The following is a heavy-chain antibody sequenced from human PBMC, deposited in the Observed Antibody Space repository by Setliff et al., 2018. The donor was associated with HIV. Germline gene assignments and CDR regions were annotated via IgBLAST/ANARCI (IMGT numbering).Heavy chain of an antibody. J-gene: IGHJ4*02. CDR2: IYHSGNT. Sequence: PSETLSLTCTVSGDSISSDFYWGWIRQPPGKGLEWIGSIYHSGNTYYMPSLQSRVTISVDMSKNQFSLKLTSVTAADTAMYYCAKVDWAGYKSVGFYYFTYWGQGTLVTVSS. CDR3: AKVDWAGYKSVGFYYFTY. CDR1: GDSISSDFY. V-gene: IGHV4-38-2*02. D-gene: IGHD5-12*01.